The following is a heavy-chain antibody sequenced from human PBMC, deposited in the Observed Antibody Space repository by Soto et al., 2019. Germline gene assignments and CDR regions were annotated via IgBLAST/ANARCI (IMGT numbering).Heavy chain of an antibody. CDR3: ARATEQITIFGVVTDNWFDP. Sequence: QVQLQESGPGLVKPSETLSLTCTVSGGSISSYYWSWIRQPPGKGLEWIGYIYYGGSTNYNPSLKSRVTISVDTSKNQFSLKLSSVTAADTAVYYCARATEQITIFGVVTDNWFDPWGQGTLVTVSS. CDR2: IYYGGST. V-gene: IGHV4-59*01. CDR1: GGSISSYY. D-gene: IGHD3-3*01. J-gene: IGHJ5*02.